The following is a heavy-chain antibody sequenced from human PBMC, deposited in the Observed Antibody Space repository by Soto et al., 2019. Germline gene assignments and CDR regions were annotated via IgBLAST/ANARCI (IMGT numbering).Heavy chain of an antibody. V-gene: IGHV1-69*02. D-gene: IGHD4-17*01. J-gene: IGHJ4*01. CDR3: AVEDVGDYTILAY. CDR2: VNPILAVA. CDR1: GGYYSSYT. Sequence: QVQVVQSGAEVKKPGSSVKVSCKASGGYYSSYTITWVRQAPGQGLEWMGRVNPILAVANYEQTFQGKVTITAEKTTSRAYMERSSLRSDETAVYYCAVEDVGDYTILAYWGQGTLVTVSS.